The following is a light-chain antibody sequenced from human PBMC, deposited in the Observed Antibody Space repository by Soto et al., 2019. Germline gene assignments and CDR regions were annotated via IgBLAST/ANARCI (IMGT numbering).Light chain of an antibody. CDR1: SSDVGGYNY. CDR3: SSYTGRNVLTVI. J-gene: IGLJ2*01. CDR2: EVN. V-gene: IGLV2-8*01. Sequence: QSALTQPPSASGSPGQSVTISCTGTSSDVGGYNYVSWFQQHPGKVPKLIIYEVNKRPSGVPDRFSGSKSANTASLTISGLQAEDEADYYFSSYTGRNVLTVIFGGGTKLTVL.